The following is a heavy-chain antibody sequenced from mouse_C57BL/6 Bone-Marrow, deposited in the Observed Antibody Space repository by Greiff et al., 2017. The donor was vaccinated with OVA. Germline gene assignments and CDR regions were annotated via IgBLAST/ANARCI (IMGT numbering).Heavy chain of an antibody. V-gene: IGHV1-69*01. CDR2: IDPSDSYT. Sequence: VQLQQPGAELVMPGASVKLSCKASGYTFTSYWMHWVKQRPGQGLEWIGEIDPSDSYTNYNQKFKGKSTLTVDKSSSPAYMQLSSLTSEDSAVYYCAIITGFAYWGQGTLVTVSA. J-gene: IGHJ3*01. CDR1: GYTFTSYW. D-gene: IGHD1-1*01. CDR3: AIITGFAY.